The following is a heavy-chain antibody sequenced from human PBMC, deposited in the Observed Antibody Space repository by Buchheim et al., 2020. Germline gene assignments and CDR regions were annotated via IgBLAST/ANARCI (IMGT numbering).Heavy chain of an antibody. D-gene: IGHD6-19*01. Sequence: QVQLQQWGAGLLKPSETLSLTCAVYGGSFSGYYWSWIRQPPGKGLEWIGEINHSGSTNYNPSLKSRVTISVDTSKNKFSLKLSAVTGADTAVYYCARGGGSGWHWGHGMDVWGQGTT. CDR1: GGSFSGYY. CDR2: INHSGST. CDR3: ARGGGSGWHWGHGMDV. V-gene: IGHV4-34*01. J-gene: IGHJ6*02.